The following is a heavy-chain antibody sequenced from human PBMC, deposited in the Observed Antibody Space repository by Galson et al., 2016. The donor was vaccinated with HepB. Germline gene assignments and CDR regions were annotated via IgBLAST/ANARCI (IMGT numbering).Heavy chain of an antibody. CDR1: GFNFGRYG. Sequence: SLRLSCAASGFNFGRYGMHWVRQAPGKGLEWVAVISYDGHNKHYAVSVKGRFTLSRDNSKNTLYLQMNSPRPEDTAVYYCAKDSFYDFWDAATDYYYYMDVWGKGTTVTVSS. CDR3: AKDSFYDFWDAATDYYYYMDV. D-gene: IGHD3-3*01. V-gene: IGHV3-30*18. CDR2: ISYDGHNK. J-gene: IGHJ6*03.